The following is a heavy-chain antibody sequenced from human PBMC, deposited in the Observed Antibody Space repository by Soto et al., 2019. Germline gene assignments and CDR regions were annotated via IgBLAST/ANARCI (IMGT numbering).Heavy chain of an antibody. CDR1: GITCGDYA. CDR2: IRSKAYGGTT. J-gene: IGHJ3*02. Sequence: GGSLRLSCTASGITCGDYAMSWFHQAPGKGLEWVGFIRSKAYGGTTEYAASVKGRFTFSRDDCKSIAYLQMNSLKTEDTAVYYCTSMTYYDFWSGYLDAFDIWGQGTMVTVSS. V-gene: IGHV3-49*03. D-gene: IGHD3-3*01. CDR3: TSMTYYDFWSGYLDAFDI.